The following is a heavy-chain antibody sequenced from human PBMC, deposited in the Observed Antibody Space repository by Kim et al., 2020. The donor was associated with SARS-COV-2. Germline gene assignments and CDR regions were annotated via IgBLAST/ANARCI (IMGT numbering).Heavy chain of an antibody. J-gene: IGHJ4*02. CDR3: AKDPGGVIAGGVVGIFDY. V-gene: IGHV3-23*01. Sequence: GGSLRLSCAASRFTFSSYAMSWVRQAPGKGLEWVSAISGSGGSTYYADSVKGRFTISRDNSKNTLYLQMNSLRAEDTAVYYCAKDPGGVIAGGVVGIFDYWGQGTLVTVSS. D-gene: IGHD3-16*02. CDR2: ISGSGGST. CDR1: RFTFSSYA.